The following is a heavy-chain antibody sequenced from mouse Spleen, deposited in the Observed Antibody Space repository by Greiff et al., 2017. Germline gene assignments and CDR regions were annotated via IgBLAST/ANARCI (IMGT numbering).Heavy chain of an antibody. J-gene: IGHJ1*01. CDR1: GYSITSDY. Sequence: DVMLVESGPGLAKPSQTLSLTCSVTGYSITSDYWNWIRKFPGNKLECMGYISYSGSTYYNPSLKSRISITRDTSKNQYYLQLNSVTTEDTATYYCARCRDGYYWYFDVWGAGTTVTVSS. CDR3: ARCRDGYYWYFDV. V-gene: IGHV3-8*01. CDR2: ISYSGST. D-gene: IGHD2-3*01.